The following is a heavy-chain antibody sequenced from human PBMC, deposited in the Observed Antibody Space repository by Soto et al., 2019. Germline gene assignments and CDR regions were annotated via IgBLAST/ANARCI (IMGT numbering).Heavy chain of an antibody. Sequence: ASVKVSCKASGYIFPDYYIHWVRQAPGQGLEWMGWFNPKTGGANSAQKFQGRVTMTRDTSITTVYLELSSLTSDDTAVYFCSSASAAATSWFVYWGQGSLVTVSS. CDR2: FNPKTGGA. V-gene: IGHV1-2*02. D-gene: IGHD2-15*01. CDR3: SSASAAATSWFVY. J-gene: IGHJ4*02. CDR1: GYIFPDYY.